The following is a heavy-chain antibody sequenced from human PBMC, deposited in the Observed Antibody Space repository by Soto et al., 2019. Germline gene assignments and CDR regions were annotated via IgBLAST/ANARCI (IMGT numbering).Heavy chain of an antibody. CDR1: GFTFSSYE. CDR2: ISSSGSTI. J-gene: IGHJ4*02. V-gene: IGHV3-48*03. CDR3: ARDRGSSWFDY. Sequence: PGGSLRLSCAASGFTFSSYEMNWVRQAPGKGLEWVSYISSSGSTIYYADSVKGRFTISRDNAKNSLYLQMNSLRAEDTAVYYCARDRGSSWFDYWGQGTLVTVSS. D-gene: IGHD6-13*01.